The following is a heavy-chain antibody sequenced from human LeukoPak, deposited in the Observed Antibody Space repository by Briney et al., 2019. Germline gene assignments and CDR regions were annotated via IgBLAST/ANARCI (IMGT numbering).Heavy chain of an antibody. Sequence: ASVKVSCKASGYTFTSYGISWVRQAPGQGLEWMGWISAYNGNTNYAQKLQGRVTMTTDTSTSTAYMELRSLRSDDTAVYYCATDHKLQVVPAATPDAFDIWGQGTMVTVSS. D-gene: IGHD2-2*01. V-gene: IGHV1-18*01. J-gene: IGHJ3*02. CDR2: ISAYNGNT. CDR1: GYTFTSYG. CDR3: ATDHKLQVVPAATPDAFDI.